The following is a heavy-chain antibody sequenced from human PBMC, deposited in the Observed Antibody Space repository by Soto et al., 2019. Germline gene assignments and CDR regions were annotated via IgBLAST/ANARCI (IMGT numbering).Heavy chain of an antibody. D-gene: IGHD2-2*01. CDR1: GGSFSGYY. V-gene: IGHV4-34*01. Sequence: QVQLQQWGAGLLKPSETLSLTCAVYGGSFSGYYWSWIRQPPGKGLEWIGEINHSGSPNYNPSLKSRVTTSVDTSKNQFSLKLSSVTAADTAVYYCARGTPTIVVVPAAHPNYYYYYMDVWGKGTTVTVSS. CDR2: INHSGSP. J-gene: IGHJ6*03. CDR3: ARGTPTIVVVPAAHPNYYYYYMDV.